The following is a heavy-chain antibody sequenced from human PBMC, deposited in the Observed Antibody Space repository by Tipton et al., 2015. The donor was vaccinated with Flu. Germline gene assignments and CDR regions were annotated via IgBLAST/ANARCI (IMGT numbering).Heavy chain of an antibody. CDR3: ARGFTIFGL. CDR1: GGSFSGYY. CDR2: INHSGST. J-gene: IGHJ4*02. D-gene: IGHD3-3*01. Sequence: TLSLTCAVYGGSFSGYYWSWIRQPPGKGLEWIGEINHSGSTNYNPSLKSRVTISVDTSKNQFSLKLSSVTAADTAVYYCARGFTIFGLWSQGTLVTVSS. V-gene: IGHV4-34*01.